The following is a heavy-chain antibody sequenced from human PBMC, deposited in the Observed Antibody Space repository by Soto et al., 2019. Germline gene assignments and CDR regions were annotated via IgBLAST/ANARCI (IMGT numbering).Heavy chain of an antibody. CDR2: IGAAGDT. CDR1: GFTFSDYD. Sequence: EVKLEESGGGVAQPGGSLRLSCIVSGFTFSDYDMYWVRQVAGKGLEWVSGIGAAGDTYYSGSVKGRFTISRDNSDNWVSLQMTGLRVEDTAIYYCASGGFNDLWSGFYAHDYWGQGTLVTVSS. J-gene: IGHJ4*02. D-gene: IGHD3-3*01. V-gene: IGHV3-13*01. CDR3: ASGGFNDLWSGFYAHDY.